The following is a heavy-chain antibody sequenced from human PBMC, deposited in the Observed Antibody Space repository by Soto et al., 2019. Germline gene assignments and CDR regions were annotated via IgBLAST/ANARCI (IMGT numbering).Heavy chain of an antibody. Sequence: QMHMLQSGPEVRKPGSSVKVSCKASGGTFGDYGIDWVRQAPGHGLEWMGCILPVFRTPRNAQTFEGRVSLNVEEVTKTACMELNSLRPEDTATYYCAREDGEGGMDVLGQGTTVIVSS. CDR2: ILPVFRTP. J-gene: IGHJ6*02. V-gene: IGHV1-69*01. CDR3: AREDGEGGMDV. D-gene: IGHD3-10*01. CDR1: GGTFGDYG.